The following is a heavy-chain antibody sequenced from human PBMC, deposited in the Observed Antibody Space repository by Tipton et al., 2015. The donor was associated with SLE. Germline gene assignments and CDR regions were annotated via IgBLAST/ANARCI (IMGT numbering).Heavy chain of an antibody. CDR3: AKDQSTVTTWDYFYGMDV. J-gene: IGHJ6*02. V-gene: IGHV3-30-3*01. D-gene: IGHD4-11*01. Sequence: SLRLSCAASGFTFSSYAMHWVRQAPGKGLEWVAVISYDGSNKYYADSVKGRFTISRDNSKNTLYLQMNSLRAEDTAVYYCAKDQSTVTTWDYFYGMDVWGQGTTVTVSS. CDR2: ISYDGSNK. CDR1: GFTFSSYA.